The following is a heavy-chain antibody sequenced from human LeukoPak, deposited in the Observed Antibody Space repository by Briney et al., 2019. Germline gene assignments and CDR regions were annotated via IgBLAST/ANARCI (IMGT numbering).Heavy chain of an antibody. CDR2: IYYSGST. V-gene: IGHV4-39*07. J-gene: IGHJ4*02. CDR1: GDSISSSTYY. D-gene: IGHD1-1*01. CDR3: AREGGTPQLAIDY. Sequence: SETLSLTCTVSGDSISSSTYYWGWIRQPPGKGLEWIGSIYYSGSTYYNPSLKSRVTISVDTSKNQFSLKLSSVTAADTAVYYCAREGGTPQLAIDYWGQGTLVTVSS.